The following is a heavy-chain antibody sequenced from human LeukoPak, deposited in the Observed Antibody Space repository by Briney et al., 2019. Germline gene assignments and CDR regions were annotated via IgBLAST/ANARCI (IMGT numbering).Heavy chain of an antibody. CDR3: AREGTAGTNLNWFDP. J-gene: IGHJ5*02. CDR2: ISYSGST. V-gene: IGHV4-59*01. D-gene: IGHD1-1*01. Sequence: SETLSLTCTASGGSISSYYWSWIRQPPGKGLEWIGYISYSGSTNFNPSLKGRVTISVDTSKNQFSLKLSSVTAADTAVYYCAREGTAGTNLNWFDPWGQGTLVTVSS. CDR1: GGSISSYY.